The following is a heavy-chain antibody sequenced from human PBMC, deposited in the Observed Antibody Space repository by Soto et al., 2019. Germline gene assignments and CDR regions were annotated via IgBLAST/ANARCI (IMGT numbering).Heavy chain of an antibody. Sequence: GGSLKISCTGSGYSFTSFWIGWVRQIAGKGLEWMSINNPDNPNTKYNPSLQGQVTISADKSISPSYLQWSSLNASDTAIYYCARRGTAIGNYNHYGMDVWGQGXTVTVYS. CDR2: NNPDNPNT. V-gene: IGHV5-51*01. J-gene: IGHJ6*02. CDR3: ARRGTAIGNYNHYGMDV. D-gene: IGHD5-18*01. CDR1: GYSFTSFW.